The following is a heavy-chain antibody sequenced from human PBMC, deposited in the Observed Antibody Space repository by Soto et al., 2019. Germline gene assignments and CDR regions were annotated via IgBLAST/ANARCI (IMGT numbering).Heavy chain of an antibody. CDR2: INPNSGGT. CDR3: ARSREKGSSTDY. Sequence: ASVKVSCKASGYTFTGYYMHWVRQAPGQGLEWMGWINPNSGGTNYAQKFQGRVTMTRDTSISTAYMELSRLRSDDTAVYYCARSREKGSSTDYWGQGTLVTVSS. V-gene: IGHV1-2*02. D-gene: IGHD6-13*01. J-gene: IGHJ4*02. CDR1: GYTFTGYY.